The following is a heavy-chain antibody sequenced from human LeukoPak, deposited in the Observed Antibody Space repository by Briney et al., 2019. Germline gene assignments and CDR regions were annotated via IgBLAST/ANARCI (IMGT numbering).Heavy chain of an antibody. CDR2: ISHSGGT. Sequence: PSETLSLTCAVYGGSFTDYYWSWIRQPPGKGLEWIGEISHSGGTNCNPSLESRVTISMGTSNYQFSLKLSSVTAADTAVYYCARGSRLPLDYWDQGSLVTVSS. V-gene: IGHV4-34*01. J-gene: IGHJ4*02. D-gene: IGHD4-11*01. CDR1: GGSFTDYY. CDR3: ARGSRLPLDY.